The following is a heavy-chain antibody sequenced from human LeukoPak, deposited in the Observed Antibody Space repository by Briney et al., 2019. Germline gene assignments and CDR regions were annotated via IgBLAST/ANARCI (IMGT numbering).Heavy chain of an antibody. CDR2: FDPEDGET. CDR1: GYTLNELS. CDR3: ATGVSGSGYESAY. V-gene: IGHV1-24*01. Sequence: ASVKVSCKVSGYTLNELSMHWVRQAPGKGLEWMGGFDPEDGETIYAQKFQGRVTMTEDTSTDTAYMELSSLRSEDTAMYYCATGVSGSGYESAYWGQGTLVTVSS. D-gene: IGHD1-26*01. J-gene: IGHJ4*02.